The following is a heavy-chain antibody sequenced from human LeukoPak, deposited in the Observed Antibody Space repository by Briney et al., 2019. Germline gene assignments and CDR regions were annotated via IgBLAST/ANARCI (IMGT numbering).Heavy chain of an antibody. CDR1: GFTFTSYA. J-gene: IGHJ6*02. Sequence: GGSLRLSCAASGFTFTSYAMSWVRQAPGKGLEWVSPISDSSDRTYYADSVKGRFTISRDNSKNTLYLQMNSLRAEDTAVYSCALCRLPFYGMDVWGQGTTVTVSS. V-gene: IGHV3-23*01. D-gene: IGHD2-2*01. CDR2: ISDSSDRT. CDR3: ALCRLPFYGMDV.